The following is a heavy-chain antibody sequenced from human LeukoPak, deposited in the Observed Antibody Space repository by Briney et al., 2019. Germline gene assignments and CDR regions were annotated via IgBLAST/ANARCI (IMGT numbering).Heavy chain of an antibody. J-gene: IGHJ3*01. CDR3: ARHPGTAATDSRRAFDV. CDR2: ISTSGST. Sequence: SETLSLTCTVSGGSISSYYWSWIRQPAGKGLEWIGRISTSGSTNYNPSLKTRVTMSVDTSNNQFSLEVRSVTAADTAVYYCARHPGTAATDSRRAFDVWGPGTIVTVSS. V-gene: IGHV4-4*07. CDR1: GGSISSYY. D-gene: IGHD2-2*01.